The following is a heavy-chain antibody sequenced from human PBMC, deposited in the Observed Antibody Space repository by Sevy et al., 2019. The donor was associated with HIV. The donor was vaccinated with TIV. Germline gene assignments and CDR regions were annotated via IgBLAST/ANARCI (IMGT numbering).Heavy chain of an antibody. J-gene: IGHJ4*02. V-gene: IGHV3-7*01. D-gene: IGHD5-18*01. CDR3: ARDRSWIQLWSGDY. Sequence: GGSLRLSCAASGFTFSSYWMSWVRQAPGKGLEWVANIKQDGSEKYYGDSVKGRFTISRDNAKNSLYLQMNSLRAEDTAVYYCARDRSWIQLWSGDYWGQGTLVTVSS. CDR1: GFTFSSYW. CDR2: IKQDGSEK.